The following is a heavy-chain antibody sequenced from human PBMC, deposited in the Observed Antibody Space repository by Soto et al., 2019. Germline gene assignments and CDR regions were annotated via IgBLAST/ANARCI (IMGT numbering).Heavy chain of an antibody. CDR1: AGSVSRSSHY. CDR2: IDYTGNT. V-gene: IGHV4-61*01. Sequence: SETLSLTCSVSAGSVSRSSHYWNWIRQTPGKGLEWLGHIDYTGNTNYNPSLKSRVTISVDTSKTQFSLKLRSVTAADTAVYYCARGGTSSRSAVAGYLLYWGQGTEVIVAS. CDR3: ARGGTSSRSAVAGYLLY. J-gene: IGHJ1*01. D-gene: IGHD6-19*01.